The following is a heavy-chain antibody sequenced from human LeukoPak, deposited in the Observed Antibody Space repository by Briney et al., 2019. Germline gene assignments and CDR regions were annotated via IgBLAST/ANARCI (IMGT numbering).Heavy chain of an antibody. Sequence: ASVKVSCKASGYTFTGYYMHWVRQAPGQGLEWMGWINPNSGGTNYAQKFQGRVTMTRDTSISTAYMELSRLRSDDTAVYYCARSGESDDCSSTSCWGQGTLVTVSS. CDR1: GYTFTGYY. V-gene: IGHV1-2*02. CDR3: ARSGESDDCSSTSC. D-gene: IGHD2-2*01. CDR2: INPNSGGT. J-gene: IGHJ4*02.